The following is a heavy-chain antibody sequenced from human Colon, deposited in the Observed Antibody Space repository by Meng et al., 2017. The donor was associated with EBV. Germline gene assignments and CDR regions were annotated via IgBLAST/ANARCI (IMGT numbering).Heavy chain of an antibody. CDR2: IDDSGST. V-gene: IGHV4-4*02. CDR1: GVFISSNIR. D-gene: IGHD1-26*01. Sequence: GPLAGSGPGLVKPSGTLSLPCGVSGVFISSNIRWTWVRQPPGKGLEWIGDIDDSGSTNYNPSLNSRISISLDKSKNHFSLKVNSVTAADTAVYYCARGKQDAWELLAYWGQGALVTVSS. J-gene: IGHJ4*02. CDR3: ARGKQDAWELLAY.